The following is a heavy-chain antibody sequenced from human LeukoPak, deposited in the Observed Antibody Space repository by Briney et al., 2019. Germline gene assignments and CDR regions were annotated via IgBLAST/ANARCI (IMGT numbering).Heavy chain of an antibody. V-gene: IGHV3-30*03. J-gene: IGHJ4*02. D-gene: IGHD3-22*01. CDR2: ISYDGSNK. CDR1: GFTFSSYG. CDR3: ATQVISGYYPEKIDY. Sequence: GGSLRLSCAASGFTFSSYGMHWVRQAPGKGLEWVAVISYDGSNKYYADSVKGRFTISRDNSKNTLYLQMSSLRAEDTAVYYCATQVISGYYPEKIDYWGQGTLVTVSS.